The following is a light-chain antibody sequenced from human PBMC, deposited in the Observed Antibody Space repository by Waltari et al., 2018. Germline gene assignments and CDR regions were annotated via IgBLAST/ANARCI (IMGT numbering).Light chain of an antibody. Sequence: QSALTQRPSLSGTPGQGVTISRSGASSNIGVKPVNWYQQFPGTAPKLLIYSNYRRPSGVPERFSGSKSGISASLAISGLQSEDEADYYCATWDDKLNGVLFGGGTKLTVL. CDR2: SNY. CDR1: SSNIGVKP. J-gene: IGLJ3*02. V-gene: IGLV1-44*01. CDR3: ATWDDKLNGVL.